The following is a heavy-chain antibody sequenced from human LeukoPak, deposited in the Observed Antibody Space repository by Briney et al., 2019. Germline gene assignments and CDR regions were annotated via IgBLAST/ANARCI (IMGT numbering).Heavy chain of an antibody. CDR1: GGSISSGSYY. D-gene: IGHD1-14*01. V-gene: IGHV4-61*02. CDR3: ARVQPYYFDY. Sequence: SQTLSLTCTVSGGSISSGSYYWTWIRQPAGKGLEWIGRVYTTGSTNYGPSLKSRVTISVDTAKNQFSLRLSSVTAADTAVYYCARVQPYYFDYWGQGALVTVSS. CDR2: VYTTGST. J-gene: IGHJ4*02.